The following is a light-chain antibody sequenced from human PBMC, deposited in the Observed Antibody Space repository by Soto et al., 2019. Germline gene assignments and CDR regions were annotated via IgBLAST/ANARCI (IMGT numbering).Light chain of an antibody. CDR2: GAS. Sequence: IVMTQSPATLSVSPGERATLSCGASQSVSSNLAWYQQKPGQAPRLLIYGASTRATGIPARFSGSGSGTEFTLTVSSLQSEDFAVYYCQQYNNWPPRKTFGQGTKV. CDR1: QSVSSN. J-gene: IGKJ1*01. CDR3: QQYNNWPPRKT. V-gene: IGKV3-15*01.